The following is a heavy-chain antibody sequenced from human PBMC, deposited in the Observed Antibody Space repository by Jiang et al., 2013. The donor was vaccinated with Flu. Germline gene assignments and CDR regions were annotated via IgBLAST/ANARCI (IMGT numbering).Heavy chain of an antibody. Sequence: QLLESGGGLVQPGGSLRLSCVASGFTVSSHYMSWVRQAPGKGLEWVSTIYSGGTTKYADSVKGRFTISRDNSKNTLYLQMNSLRAEDTAVYYCAREVGSLRWYGMDVWGQGTTVT. D-gene: IGHD4-23*01. CDR1: GFTVSSHY. V-gene: IGHV3-66*02. CDR3: AREVGSLRWYGMDV. CDR2: IYSGGTT. J-gene: IGHJ6*02.